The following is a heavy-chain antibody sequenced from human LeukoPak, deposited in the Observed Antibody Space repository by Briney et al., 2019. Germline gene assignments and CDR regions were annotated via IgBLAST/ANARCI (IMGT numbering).Heavy chain of an antibody. D-gene: IGHD3-10*01. V-gene: IGHV3-48*02. Sequence: PGGSLRHSCAASGFTFSSYSMNWVRQAPGKGLEWVSYINIISSEIYYGDSVKGRFTISTDNAKNSVYLQMNSLRDEDTAVYYCARDRAYAFDNWGQGTMVTASS. CDR2: INIISSEI. CDR1: GFTFSSYS. CDR3: ARDRAYAFDN. J-gene: IGHJ3*02.